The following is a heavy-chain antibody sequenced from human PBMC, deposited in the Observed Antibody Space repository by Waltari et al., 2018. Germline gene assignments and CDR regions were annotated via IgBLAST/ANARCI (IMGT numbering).Heavy chain of an antibody. CDR1: GLTFSSYW. D-gene: IGHD2-21*01. Sequence: EVQLVESGGGLVQPGGSLRLSCAASGLTFSSYWMSWVRKAPGKGLEWVANIKQDGSEKYYVDSVKGRFTISRDNAKNSLYLQMNSLRAEDTAVYYCARDPAYCGGDCQGWGQGTLVTVSS. J-gene: IGHJ4*02. V-gene: IGHV3-7*01. CDR3: ARDPAYCGGDCQG. CDR2: IKQDGSEK.